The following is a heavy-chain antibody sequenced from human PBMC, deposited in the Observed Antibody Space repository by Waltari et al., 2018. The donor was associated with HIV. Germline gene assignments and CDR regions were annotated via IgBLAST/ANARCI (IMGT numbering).Heavy chain of an antibody. CDR3: ARQREGRGEPLDY. CDR2: INQSGST. Sequence: QVQLQQWGAGLLNPSETLSLTCAVYGGSFSGYYWSWIRQPPGKGLGGIGEINQSGSTNYNPPLKSRVTITVDTSKNEFSRKGGAVTAADAAVYYCARQREGRGEPLDYWGQGTLVTVSS. V-gene: IGHV4-34*01. J-gene: IGHJ4*02. D-gene: IGHD1-26*01. CDR1: GGSFSGYY.